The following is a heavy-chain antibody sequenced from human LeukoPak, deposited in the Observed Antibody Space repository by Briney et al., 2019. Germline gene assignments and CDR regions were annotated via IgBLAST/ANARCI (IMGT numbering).Heavy chain of an antibody. CDR2: IKQDGSHK. V-gene: IGHV3-7*01. D-gene: IGHD3-16*01. Sequence: SGGSLRLSCAASGFTFSIYWMYWVRQAPGKGLEWVANIKQDGSHKYYVDSVKGRFTISRDNAKNSLYLQMNSLRSEDTAVYYCVREGGYWGQGTLVTVSS. CDR1: GFTFSIYW. CDR3: VREGGY. J-gene: IGHJ4*02.